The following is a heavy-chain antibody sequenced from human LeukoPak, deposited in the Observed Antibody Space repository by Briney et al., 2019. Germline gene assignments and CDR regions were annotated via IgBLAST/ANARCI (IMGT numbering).Heavy chain of an antibody. Sequence: ASLKVSCKASGYTFTSYGISWVRQAAGQGLKCMGWISAYNDNTNYAQKLQGRVTMTTATSTSTAYMELRSLRSDDTAVYYCARDRPGNYVSTPFDYWGQGTLVTVSS. J-gene: IGHJ4*02. CDR1: GYTFTSYG. CDR3: ARDRPGNYVSTPFDY. CDR2: ISAYNDNT. V-gene: IGHV1-18*01. D-gene: IGHD3-16*01.